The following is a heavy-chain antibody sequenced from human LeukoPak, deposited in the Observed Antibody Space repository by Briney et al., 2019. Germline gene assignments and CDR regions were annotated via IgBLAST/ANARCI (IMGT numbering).Heavy chain of an antibody. CDR3: ARDSGGYDFWSGYQTYDAFDI. V-gene: IGHV3-33*01. Sequence: GSLSLSCAASGFTFSSYGMHWVRPAPGKGLEWVAVIWYDGSNKYYSDSVKGRFTISRDNSKNTLYLQMNSLRAEGTAVYYCARDSGGYDFWSGYQTYDAFDIWGQGTMVTVSS. CDR1: GFTFSSYG. D-gene: IGHD3-3*01. J-gene: IGHJ3*02. CDR2: IWYDGSNK.